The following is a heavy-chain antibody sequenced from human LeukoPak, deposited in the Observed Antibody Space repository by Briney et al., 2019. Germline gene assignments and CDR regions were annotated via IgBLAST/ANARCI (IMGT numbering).Heavy chain of an antibody. Sequence: GGSLTLSCAASGFTFSSYAMSWVRQAPGKGLEWVSAISGRGDSTYYADSVKGRFTISRDNSKNTLYLQMTSLRAEDSAVYSCVKDPGHGSGRYLVRNYFDYWGQGALVTVSS. D-gene: IGHD6-19*01. CDR1: GFTFSSYA. J-gene: IGHJ4*02. CDR3: VKDPGHGSGRYLVRNYFDY. CDR2: ISGRGDST. V-gene: IGHV3-23*01.